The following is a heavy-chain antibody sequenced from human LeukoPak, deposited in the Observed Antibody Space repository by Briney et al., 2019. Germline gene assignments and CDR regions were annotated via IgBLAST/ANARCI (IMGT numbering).Heavy chain of an antibody. CDR1: GFTFDNYG. D-gene: IGHD3-22*01. CDR2: INWNGGST. Sequence: GGSLRLSCAASGFTFDNYGMSWVRQAPGKGLEWVSGINWNGGSTGYADSVKGRFTISRDNAKNSLYLQMNSLRAEDTALYYCARIDTYYYDSSGYYSAFDIWGQGTIVTVSS. J-gene: IGHJ3*02. CDR3: ARIDTYYYDSSGYYSAFDI. V-gene: IGHV3-20*04.